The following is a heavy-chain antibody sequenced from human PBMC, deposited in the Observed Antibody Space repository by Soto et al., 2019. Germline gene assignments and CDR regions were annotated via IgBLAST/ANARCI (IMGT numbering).Heavy chain of an antibody. D-gene: IGHD1-26*01. J-gene: IGHJ4*02. Sequence: VASVKVSCKASGYTFTSYGMHWVRQAPGQRLEWMGWINAGNGNTKYSQKFQGRVTINRDTSASTAYMELSSLRSEDTAVYYCARESHSGTYYGTFDYWGQGTLVTVSS. V-gene: IGHV1-3*01. CDR2: INAGNGNT. CDR1: GYTFTSYG. CDR3: ARESHSGTYYGTFDY.